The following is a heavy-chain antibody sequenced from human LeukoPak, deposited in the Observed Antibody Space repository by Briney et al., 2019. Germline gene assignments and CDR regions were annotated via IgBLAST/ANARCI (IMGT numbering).Heavy chain of an antibody. CDR2: ISYDGSNK. CDR1: GFTFSSYG. J-gene: IGHJ2*01. Sequence: PGGSLRLSCAASGFTFSSYGMHWVRQAPGKGLEWVAVISYDGSNKYYADSVKGRFTISRDNSKNTLYLQMNSLRAEDTAVYYCAKVPYPYWYFDLWGRGTLVTVSS. CDR3: AKVPYPYWYFDL. V-gene: IGHV3-30*18.